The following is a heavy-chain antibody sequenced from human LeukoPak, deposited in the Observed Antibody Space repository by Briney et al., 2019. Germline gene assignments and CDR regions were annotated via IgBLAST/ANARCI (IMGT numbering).Heavy chain of an antibody. J-gene: IGHJ4*02. CDR2: ISGSGSTM. CDR1: GFTFSSYE. V-gene: IGHV3-48*03. Sequence: GGSLRLSCAASGFTFSSYEMNWVRQAPGKGLEWVSYISGSGSTMYYADSVKGRFTISRDNAKNSLYLQMNSLRAEDTAVYYCERRTDGYTSNWGQRTLVTVSS. D-gene: IGHD5-24*01. CDR3: ERRTDGYTSN.